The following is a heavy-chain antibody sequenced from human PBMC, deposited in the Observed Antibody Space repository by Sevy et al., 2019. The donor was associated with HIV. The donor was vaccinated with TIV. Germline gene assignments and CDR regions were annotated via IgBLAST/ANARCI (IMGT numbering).Heavy chain of an antibody. V-gene: IGHV3-21*06. D-gene: IGHD2-8*02. J-gene: IGHJ6*02. CDR2: VSSSSTYI. Sequence: GGSLRLSCAASGFSFSTYAMNWVRQAPGKGLEWVSSVSSSSTYIYYADSVKGRFTISRDNAKNSMYLQMNSLRAEDTAVYYCARDLCTGGVCPRSGYYYYGMDVWGQGTTVTVSS. CDR1: GFSFSTYA. CDR3: ARDLCTGGVCPRSGYYYYGMDV.